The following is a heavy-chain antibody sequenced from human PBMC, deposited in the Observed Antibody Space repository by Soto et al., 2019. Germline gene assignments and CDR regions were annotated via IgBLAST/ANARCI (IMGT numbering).Heavy chain of an antibody. Sequence: QITLNESGPTVVRPTEPLTLTCRFSGFSLTTSGVGVGWIRQSPGKAPEWLALIYWDDDKRYSASLKSRLTSTKDTSKNQVVLTVSDLDPTATATYYCAHRVLRTVFGLVTTTAIYFDFWGQGTPVAVSS. CDR3: AHRVLRTVFGLVTTTAIYFDF. V-gene: IGHV2-5*02. CDR2: IYWDDDK. CDR1: GFSLTTSGVG. D-gene: IGHD3-3*01. J-gene: IGHJ4*02.